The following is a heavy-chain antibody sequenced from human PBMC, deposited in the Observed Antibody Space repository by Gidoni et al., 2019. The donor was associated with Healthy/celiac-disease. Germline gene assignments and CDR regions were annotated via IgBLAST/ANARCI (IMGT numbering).Heavy chain of an antibody. D-gene: IGHD3-16*01. CDR1: CYPISSGYY. CDR3: ARDFLGSPVDY. Sequence: QVQLQESVSGLVKLSATLSLTCAVSCYPISSGYYCGWIRQPPGKGLEWIGSIDHSGRTYYNPSLKSRVTILVDTSKNQYSLKLSSVTAADTAVYYCARDFLGSPVDYWGQGTLVTVSS. J-gene: IGHJ4*02. V-gene: IGHV4-38-2*02. CDR2: IDHSGRT.